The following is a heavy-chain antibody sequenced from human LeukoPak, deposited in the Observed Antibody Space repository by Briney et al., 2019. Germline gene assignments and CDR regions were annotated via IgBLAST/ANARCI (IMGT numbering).Heavy chain of an antibody. J-gene: IGHJ6*03. Sequence: GGSLRLSCAASGFTVSSNYMSWVRQAPGKGPEWVSVIYSDGSTYYADSVKGRFTISRDTSKNTLYLQMNSLRAEDTAVYYCAKPPRYDFFYMDVWGKGTTVTVSS. D-gene: IGHD3-3*01. CDR1: GFTVSSNY. CDR2: IYSDGST. V-gene: IGHV3-53*01. CDR3: AKPPRYDFFYMDV.